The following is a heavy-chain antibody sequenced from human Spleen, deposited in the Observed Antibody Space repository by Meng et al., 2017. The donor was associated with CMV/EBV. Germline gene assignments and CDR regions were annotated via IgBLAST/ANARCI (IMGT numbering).Heavy chain of an antibody. D-gene: IGHD3-10*01. J-gene: IGHJ4*02. Sequence: ASVKVSCKASGYTFTGYHIHWVRQAPGQGLEWMGWINPNTGATGYAQKFQGRVTMTGDTSISTAYMELSSLRSEDTAVYYCARNPPSTGDFDYWGQGTVVTVSS. CDR3: ARNPPSTGDFDY. CDR2: INPNTGAT. V-gene: IGHV1-8*02. CDR1: GYTFTGYH.